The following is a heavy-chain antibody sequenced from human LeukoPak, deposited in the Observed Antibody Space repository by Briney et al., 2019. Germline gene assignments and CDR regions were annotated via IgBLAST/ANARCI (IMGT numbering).Heavy chain of an antibody. V-gene: IGHV3-7*01. J-gene: IGHJ4*02. CDR1: GFTFSSYW. CDR3: ARDGYGLGIYYDRFDS. Sequence: GGSLRLSCAASGFTFSSYWMSWVRQAPGKGLEWVANIKQDGSEKDYVDSVKGRFTISRDNARKLLFLQMNSLRAEDTAPYYCARDGYGLGIYYDRFDSWGQGTPVTVSS. D-gene: IGHD3-16*01. CDR2: IKQDGSEK.